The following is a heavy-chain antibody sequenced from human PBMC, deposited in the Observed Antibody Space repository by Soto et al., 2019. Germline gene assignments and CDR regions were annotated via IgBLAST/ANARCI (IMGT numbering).Heavy chain of an antibody. Sequence: VKVSCKASGYTFTGYYMHWVRQAPGQGLEWMGWINPNSGGTNYAQKFQGRVTMTRDTSISTAYMELSRLRSDDTAVYYCARGSLHTAMVMKGMDVWGQGTTVTVSS. J-gene: IGHJ6*02. D-gene: IGHD5-18*01. CDR1: GYTFTGYY. V-gene: IGHV1-2*02. CDR2: INPNSGGT. CDR3: ARGSLHTAMVMKGMDV.